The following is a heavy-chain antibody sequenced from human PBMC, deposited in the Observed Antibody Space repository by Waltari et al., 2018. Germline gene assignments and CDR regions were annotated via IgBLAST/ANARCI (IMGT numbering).Heavy chain of an antibody. CDR1: GYTFTSYA. D-gene: IGHD3-10*01. J-gene: IGHJ4*02. Sequence: VQLVQSGAEVKKPGASVKVSCKASGYTFTSYAMHSVRQAPGQRLEWMGWINAGNGNTKYSQEFQGRVTITRDTSASTAYMELSSLRSEDMAVYYCAKAYGSGSYSYSFDYWGQGTLVTVSS. V-gene: IGHV1-3*03. CDR2: INAGNGNT. CDR3: AKAYGSGSYSYSFDY.